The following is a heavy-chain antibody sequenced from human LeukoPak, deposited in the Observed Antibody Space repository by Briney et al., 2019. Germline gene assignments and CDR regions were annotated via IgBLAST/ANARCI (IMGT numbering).Heavy chain of an antibody. Sequence: GGSLRLSCAASGFNVNNYYMSWVRQSPGKGLEWLSVMQTGGSTYYADSVKGRFTISRDNSKNTLYLQMHSLRPEDTAVSYCVKTMVTFGGLIRTDAFDIWGQGTMVTVSS. D-gene: IGHD3-16*01. CDR2: MQTGGST. V-gene: IGHV3-66*01. J-gene: IGHJ3*02. CDR1: GFNVNNYY. CDR3: VKTMVTFGGLIRTDAFDI.